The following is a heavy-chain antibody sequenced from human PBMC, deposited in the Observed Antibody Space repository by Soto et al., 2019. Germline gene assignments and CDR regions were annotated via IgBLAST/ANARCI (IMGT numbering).Heavy chain of an antibody. CDR3: ARLSYGSGRAIDY. CDR1: GGSISSSSYY. V-gene: IGHV4-39*01. CDR2: IYYSGST. Sequence: QLLESGPGLVKPSETLSLTCTVSGGSISSSSYYWGWIRQPPGKGLEWIGSIYYSGSTYYNPSLKSRVTISVDTSKNQFSLKLSSVTAADTAVYYCARLSYGSGRAIDYWGQGTLVTVSS. D-gene: IGHD3-10*01. J-gene: IGHJ4*02.